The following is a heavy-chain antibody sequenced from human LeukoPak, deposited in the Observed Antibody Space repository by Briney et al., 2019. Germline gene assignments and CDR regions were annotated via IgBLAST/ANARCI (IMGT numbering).Heavy chain of an antibody. J-gene: IGHJ5*02. D-gene: IGHD2-2*01. V-gene: IGHV4-39*01. CDR1: GGSISSSSYY. Sequence: SETLSLTRTVSGGSISSSSYYWGWIRQPPGKGLEWIGSIYYSGSTYYNPSLKSRVTISVDTSKNQFSLKLSSVTAADTAVYYCARIDNCSSTSCYLNWFDPRGQGTLVTVSS. CDR2: IYYSGST. CDR3: ARIDNCSSTSCYLNWFDP.